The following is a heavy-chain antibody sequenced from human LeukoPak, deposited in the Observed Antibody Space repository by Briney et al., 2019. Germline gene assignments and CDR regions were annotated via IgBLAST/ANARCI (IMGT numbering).Heavy chain of an antibody. D-gene: IGHD6-13*01. J-gene: IGHJ5*02. CDR1: GGSISSGSYY. Sequence: PSETLSLTCTVSGGSISSGSYYWSWIRQPAGKGPEWIGRIYTSGSTNYNPSLKSRVTISVDTSKNQFSLKLSSVTAADTAVYYCARDNLAGSSWYWWFDPWGQGTLVTVSS. V-gene: IGHV4-61*02. CDR2: IYTSGST. CDR3: ARDNLAGSSWYWWFDP.